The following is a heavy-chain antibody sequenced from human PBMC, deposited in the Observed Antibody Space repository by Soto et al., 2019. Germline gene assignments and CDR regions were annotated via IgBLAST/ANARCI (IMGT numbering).Heavy chain of an antibody. J-gene: IGHJ3*02. CDR1: GFTFSNAW. CDR2: IKSKTDGGTT. D-gene: IGHD2-21*02. V-gene: IGHV3-15*01. CDR3: TPQSGDNDSDAFDI. Sequence: GGSLRLSCAASGFTFSNAWMSWVRQAPGKGLEWVGRIKSKTDGGTTDYAAPVKGRFTISRDDSKNTLYLQMNSLKTEDTAVYYCTPQSGDNDSDAFDIWGQGTMVTVSS.